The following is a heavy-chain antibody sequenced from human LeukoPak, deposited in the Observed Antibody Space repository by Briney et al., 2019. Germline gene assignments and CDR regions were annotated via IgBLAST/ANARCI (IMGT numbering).Heavy chain of an antibody. V-gene: IGHV4-4*09. Sequence: AETLSLTCSASGGTFDKYWSWIRQPPGKGLEWIGYIYTSGSTNFNPSLRSRVAMSIDTSKNQFSLKVYSVTAAETAVYYCANYIMTVHYYMDDWGKGTKVIVSS. J-gene: IGHJ6*03. CDR3: ANYIMTVHYYMDD. CDR1: GGTFDKY. CDR2: IYTSGST. D-gene: IGHD4-11*01.